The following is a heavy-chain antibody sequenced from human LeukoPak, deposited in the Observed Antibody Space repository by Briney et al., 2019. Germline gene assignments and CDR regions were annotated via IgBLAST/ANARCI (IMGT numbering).Heavy chain of an antibody. J-gene: IGHJ4*02. D-gene: IGHD5-24*01. CDR3: ARDRDGYNRVDN. CDR2: IYTSGST. Sequence: SETLSLTCTVSGGSISSYYWSWIRQPAGKGLEWIGRIYTSGSTNYNPSLKSRVSISVDTSKNQLSLNLSSVTAADTAVYYCARDRDGYNRVDNWGQGTLVIVSS. V-gene: IGHV4-4*07. CDR1: GGSISSYY.